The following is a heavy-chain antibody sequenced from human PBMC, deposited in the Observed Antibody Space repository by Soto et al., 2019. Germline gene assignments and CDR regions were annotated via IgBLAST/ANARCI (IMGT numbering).Heavy chain of an antibody. Sequence: SETLSLTCTVSGGSINSCYWNWIRQPPGKGLEWIGYIYYSGSTYYNPSLKSRVTISVDTSKNQFSLKLSSVTAADTAVYYCARGPSMVRGRNGMDVWGQGTTVTVSS. CDR1: GGSINSCY. CDR2: IYYSGST. CDR3: ARGPSMVRGRNGMDV. D-gene: IGHD3-10*01. J-gene: IGHJ6*02. V-gene: IGHV4-59*08.